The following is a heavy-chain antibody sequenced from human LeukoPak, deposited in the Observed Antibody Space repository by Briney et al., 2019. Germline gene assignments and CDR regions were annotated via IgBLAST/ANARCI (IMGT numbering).Heavy chain of an antibody. CDR3: ARGRARFLEWLLNDAFDI. CDR1: GGSISRSYW. Sequence: SETLSLTCAVSGGSISRSYWWSWVRQPPGKGLEWIGEIDHSGSTNYNPSLKSRVTISVDTSKNQFSLKLSSVTAADTAVYYCARGRARFLEWLLNDAFDIWGQGTMVTVSS. J-gene: IGHJ3*02. V-gene: IGHV4-4*02. CDR2: IDHSGST. D-gene: IGHD3-3*01.